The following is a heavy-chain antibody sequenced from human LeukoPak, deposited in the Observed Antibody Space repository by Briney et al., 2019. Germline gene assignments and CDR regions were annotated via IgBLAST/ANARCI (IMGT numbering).Heavy chain of an antibody. D-gene: IGHD3-10*01. V-gene: IGHV3-7*01. CDR2: IKQDGSEK. CDR3: ARVGWFGELTRHPGGDY. Sequence: PGGSLRLSCAASGFTFGSYWVSWVRQAPGKGLEWVANIKQDGSEKYYVDSVKGRFTISRDNAKNSLYLQMNSLRAEDTAVYYCARVGWFGELTRHPGGDYWGQGTLVTVSS. J-gene: IGHJ4*02. CDR1: GFTFGSYW.